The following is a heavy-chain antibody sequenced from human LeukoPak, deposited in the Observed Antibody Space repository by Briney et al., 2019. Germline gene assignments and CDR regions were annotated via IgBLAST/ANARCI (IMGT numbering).Heavy chain of an antibody. CDR1: GGSVSSHY. D-gene: IGHD1-26*01. CDR2: INHSGST. Sequence: SETLSLTCTVSGGSVSSHYWSWIRQSPGKGLEWIGEINHSGSTNYNPSLKSRVTISVDTSKNQFSLKLGSVTAADTAVYYCTYSGSNYPDYWGQGTLVTVSS. V-gene: IGHV4-34*01. J-gene: IGHJ4*02. CDR3: TYSGSNYPDY.